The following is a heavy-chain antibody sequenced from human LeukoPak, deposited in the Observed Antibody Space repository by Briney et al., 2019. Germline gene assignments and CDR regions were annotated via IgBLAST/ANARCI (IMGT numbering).Heavy chain of an antibody. CDR2: IHHPEIT. Sequence: SETLSLTCAVSGYSISSGYFWGWIRQSPGKGLEWIATIHHPEITHYNPSLERRVTISLDTSKNHFSLRLTSVTAADTAVYYCAREWGKQLVPPAWTHYGGFDFWGQGTLVTVSS. CDR3: AREWGKQLVPPAWTHYGGFDF. D-gene: IGHD5-24*01. J-gene: IGHJ4*02. CDR1: GYSISSGYF. V-gene: IGHV4-38-2*02.